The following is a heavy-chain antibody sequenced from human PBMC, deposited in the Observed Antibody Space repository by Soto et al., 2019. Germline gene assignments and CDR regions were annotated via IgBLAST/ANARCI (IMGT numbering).Heavy chain of an antibody. CDR3: AAYCYTMTCTHFHGYS. CDR2: IKQDESDK. J-gene: IGHJ5*02. D-gene: IGHD3-16*02. Sequence: GGSLRLSCAVSGFRFRDYWMSWVRQAPGKGLEWVANIKQDESDKYYVDTVKGRFTISRDNAKNALYLQMNSLRVEDTAVYYCAAYCYTMTCTHFHGYSWGQGTQVTVSS. V-gene: IGHV3-7*03. CDR1: GFRFRDYW.